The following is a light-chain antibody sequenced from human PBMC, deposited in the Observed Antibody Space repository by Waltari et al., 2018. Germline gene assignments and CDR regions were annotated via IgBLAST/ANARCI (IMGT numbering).Light chain of an antibody. Sequence: EIVLTQSPDFQSVTPKEKVTITCRVSQSIGRSLHWYQRKPGQSPNLLIKYASQSISGVPSRFSGSGSGTDFTLTITSLEAEDAATYFCHQSSKLPITFGQGTRLEI. CDR2: YAS. J-gene: IGKJ5*01. V-gene: IGKV6-21*02. CDR1: QSIGRS. CDR3: HQSSKLPIT.